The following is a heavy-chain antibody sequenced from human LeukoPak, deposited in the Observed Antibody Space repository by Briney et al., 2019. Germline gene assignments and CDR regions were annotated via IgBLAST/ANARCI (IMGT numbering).Heavy chain of an antibody. CDR2: ISWNSGSI. V-gene: IGHV3-9*01. CDR1: GFTFDDYA. CDR3: AKDSSSGYYFYYFDY. D-gene: IGHD3-22*01. J-gene: IGHJ4*02. Sequence: PGGSLRLSCAASGFTFDDYAMHWVRQAPGKGLEWVSGISWNSGSIGYADSAKGRFTISRDNAKNSLYLQMNSLRAEDTALYYCAKDSSSGYYFYYFDYWGQGTLVTVSS.